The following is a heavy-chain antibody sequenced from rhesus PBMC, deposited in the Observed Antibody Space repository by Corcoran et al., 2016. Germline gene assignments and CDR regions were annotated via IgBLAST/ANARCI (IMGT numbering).Heavy chain of an antibody. CDR2: IYGSGSST. CDR3: ASEQSFDY. V-gene: IGHV4-169*02. J-gene: IGHJ4*01. CDR1: GGSIRSIY. Sequence: QLQLQESGPGLVKPSATLSVTCAVSGGSIRSIYWSWIRQAPGKGLEWIGYIYGSGSSTNYNPSLKSRVTLSVDTSKNQLSLKLSSVTAADTAVYYCASEQSFDYWGQGVLVTVSS.